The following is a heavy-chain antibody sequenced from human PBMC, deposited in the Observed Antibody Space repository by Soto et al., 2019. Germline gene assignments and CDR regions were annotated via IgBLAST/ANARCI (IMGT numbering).Heavy chain of an antibody. V-gene: IGHV1-2*04. Sequence: QVQLVQSGAEVKKPGASVKVSCKASGYTFTGYYMHWVRQAPGQGLEWMGWINPNSGGTNYAQKFQGWVTMTRDTSISTAYIELSRLRSDGTAVDYCARDRGCSGGSCYPYFDYWGQGTLVTVSS. CDR3: ARDRGCSGGSCYPYFDY. CDR2: INPNSGGT. D-gene: IGHD2-15*01. CDR1: GYTFTGYY. J-gene: IGHJ4*02.